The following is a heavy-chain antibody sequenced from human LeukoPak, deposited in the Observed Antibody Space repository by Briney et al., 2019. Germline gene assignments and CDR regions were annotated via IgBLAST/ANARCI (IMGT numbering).Heavy chain of an antibody. D-gene: IGHD3-10*01. J-gene: IGHJ6*02. CDR2: IYYSGST. CDR1: GGSISSYY. Sequence: SETLSLTCTVSGGSISSYYWSWIRQPPGKGLEWIGYIYYSGSTNYNSSLKSRVTISVGTSKNQFSLKLSSVTAADTAVYYCARAEVRGVIRHYYYYGMDVWGQGTTVTVSS. CDR3: ARAEVRGVIRHYYYYGMDV. V-gene: IGHV4-59*01.